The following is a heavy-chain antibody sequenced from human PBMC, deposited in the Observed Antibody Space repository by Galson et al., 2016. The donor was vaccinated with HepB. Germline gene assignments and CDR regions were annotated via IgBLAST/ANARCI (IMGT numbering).Heavy chain of an antibody. Sequence: SVKVSCKASGYTFTSYYMHWVRQAPGQGLEWMGIINPRGGSTSYAQNFQGRVTMTRDTSTSTVYMELSSLRSEDSAMYYCAREGATSIGGFGYWGQGTLVTVSS. CDR2: INPRGGST. J-gene: IGHJ4*02. D-gene: IGHD1-26*01. CDR1: GYTFTSYY. CDR3: AREGATSIGGFGY. V-gene: IGHV1-46*01.